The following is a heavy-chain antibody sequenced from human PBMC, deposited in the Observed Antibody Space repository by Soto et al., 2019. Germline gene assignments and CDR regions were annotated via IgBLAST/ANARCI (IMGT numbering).Heavy chain of an antibody. CDR2: IYYSGST. CDR3: ASNLPERTSYHYYMDV. Sequence: SETLSLTCTVSGGSISSYYWSWIRQPPGKGLEWIGYIYYSGSTNYNPSLKSRVTISVDTSKNQFSLKLSSVTAADTAVYYCASNLPERTSYHYYMDVWGKGTTVTVSS. J-gene: IGHJ6*03. D-gene: IGHD2-2*01. V-gene: IGHV4-59*01. CDR1: GGSISSYY.